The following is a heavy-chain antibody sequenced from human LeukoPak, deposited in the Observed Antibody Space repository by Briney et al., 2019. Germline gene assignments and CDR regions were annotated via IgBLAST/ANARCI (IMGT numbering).Heavy chain of an antibody. V-gene: IGHV3-74*01. CDR3: ARSGAAKRGAFDI. CDR1: GFTFSSYW. J-gene: IGHJ3*02. Sequence: PGGSLRLSCAASGFTFSSYWMHWVRQAPGKGLVWVSRINSDGSSTSYADSVKGRFTISRDNAKNTLYLQMNSLRAEDTAVYYCARSGAAKRGAFDIWGQGTMVTVSS. D-gene: IGHD3-10*01. CDR2: INSDGSST.